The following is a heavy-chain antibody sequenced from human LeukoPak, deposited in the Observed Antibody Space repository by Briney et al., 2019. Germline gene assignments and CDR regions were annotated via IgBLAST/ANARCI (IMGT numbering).Heavy chain of an antibody. CDR3: ARDGCEVWFGELLCAGYYYYMDV. J-gene: IGHJ6*03. Sequence: SETLSLTCTVSGGSLSSYYWSWIRQPAGKGLEWIGRIYTSGSTNYNPSLKSRVTMSVDTSKNQFSLKLSSVTAADTAVYYCARDGCEVWFGELLCAGYYYYMDVWGKGTTVTVSS. CDR2: IYTSGST. V-gene: IGHV4-4*07. CDR1: GGSLSSYY. D-gene: IGHD3-10*01.